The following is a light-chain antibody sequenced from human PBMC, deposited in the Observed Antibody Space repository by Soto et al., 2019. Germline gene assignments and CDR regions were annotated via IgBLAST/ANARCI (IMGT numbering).Light chain of an antibody. CDR3: ETWDSIV. J-gene: IGLJ2*01. CDR2: LEGSGSY. V-gene: IGLV4-60*03. Sequence: QAVVTQSSSASASLGSSVKLTCTLSSGHSSYIIAWHQQQPGKAPRYLMKLEGSGSYNKGSGVPDRFSGSSSGADRYLTISNLQSEDEADYYCETWDSIVFDGGTKLTVL. CDR1: SGHSSYI.